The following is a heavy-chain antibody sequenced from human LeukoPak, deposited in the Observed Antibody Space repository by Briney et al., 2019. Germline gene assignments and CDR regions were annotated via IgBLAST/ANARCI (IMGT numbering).Heavy chain of an antibody. CDR3: ARGEHSSGWDLRYYFDY. CDR1: GGSFSGYY. CDR2: INHSGST. Sequence: PSETLSLTCAVYGGSFSGYYWSWIRQPPGKGLEWVGEINHSGSTNYNPSLKSRVTISVDTSKNQFSLKLSSVTAADTAVYYCARGEHSSGWDLRYYFDYWGQGALVTVSS. V-gene: IGHV4-34*01. D-gene: IGHD6-19*01. J-gene: IGHJ4*02.